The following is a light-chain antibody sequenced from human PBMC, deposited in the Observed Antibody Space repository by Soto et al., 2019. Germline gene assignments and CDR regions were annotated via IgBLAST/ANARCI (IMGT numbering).Light chain of an antibody. CDR1: SSDVGSYNV. CDR3: CSYAGSSTYVI. V-gene: IGLV2-23*02. CDR2: EVS. J-gene: IGLJ2*01. Sequence: QSALTQPASVSGSPGQSITISCTGTSSDVGSYNVVSWYQQHPGKAPKLMIYEVSKRPSGVSNRFSGSKSGNTASLTISGLQAEDEAHYYCCSYAGSSTYVIFGGGTKLTVL.